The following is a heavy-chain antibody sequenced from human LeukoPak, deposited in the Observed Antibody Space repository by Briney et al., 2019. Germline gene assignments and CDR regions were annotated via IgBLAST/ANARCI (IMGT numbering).Heavy chain of an antibody. CDR3: AKAADQYYYYYFYYMDV. Sequence: GGSLRLSCAASGFTFSSYGMHWVRQAPGKGLEWVAVISFDGSSKDYAESVKGRFTISRDNSKNTLYLQMNSLRVEDTAVYYCAKAADQYYYYYFYYMDVWGKGTTVTVSS. CDR1: GFTFSSYG. J-gene: IGHJ6*03. CDR2: ISFDGSSK. V-gene: IGHV3-30*18. D-gene: IGHD2-2*01.